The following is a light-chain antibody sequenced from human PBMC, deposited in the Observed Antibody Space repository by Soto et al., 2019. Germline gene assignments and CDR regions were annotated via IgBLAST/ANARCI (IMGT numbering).Light chain of an antibody. Sequence: DIQMSQSPSTLSASVGDRVTISCRASQSISRWLAWYQQKPGKAPKVLIYDASSLESGVPARFSGSGSGTDFTLTISSLEPEDFAVYYCQQRINWPPWTFGQGTKVDNK. J-gene: IGKJ1*01. V-gene: IGKV1-5*01. CDR1: QSISRW. CDR3: QQRINWPPWT. CDR2: DAS.